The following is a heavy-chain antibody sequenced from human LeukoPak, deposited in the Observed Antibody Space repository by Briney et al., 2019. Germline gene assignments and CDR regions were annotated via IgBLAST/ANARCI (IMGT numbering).Heavy chain of an antibody. Sequence: DSVKGRFTISRDNSKTTLYLQMNSLRAEDTAVYYCAKDRHPSYFDYWGQGTLVTVSS. CDR3: AKDRHPSYFDY. V-gene: IGHV3-30*02. J-gene: IGHJ4*02.